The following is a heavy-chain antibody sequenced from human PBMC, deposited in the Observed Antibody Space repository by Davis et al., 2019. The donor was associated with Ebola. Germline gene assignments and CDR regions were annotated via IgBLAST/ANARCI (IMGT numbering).Heavy chain of an antibody. V-gene: IGHV3-15*07. CDR2: IKSKTDGGTT. D-gene: IGHD3-3*01. CDR3: TTLTYYDFWSGLGDALDI. CDR1: GFTFSNAW. Sequence: GESLKISCAASGFTFSNAWMNWVRQAPGKGLEWVGRIKSKTDGGTTDYAAPVKGRFTISRDDSKNTLYLQMNSLKTEDTAVYYCTTLTYYDFWSGLGDALDIWGQGTMVTVSS. J-gene: IGHJ3*02.